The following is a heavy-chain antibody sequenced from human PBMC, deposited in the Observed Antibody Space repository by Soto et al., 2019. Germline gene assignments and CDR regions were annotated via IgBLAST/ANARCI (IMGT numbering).Heavy chain of an antibody. Sequence: EVQLLESGGGLVQPGGSLRLSCAASGFTFSSYAMSWVRQAPGKGLEWVSAISGSGGSTYYADSVKSRFTISRDNSKNTLYLQMNSLRAEDTAVYYCANFYSNYVKYFDYWGQGTLVTVSS. CDR2: ISGSGGST. J-gene: IGHJ4*02. D-gene: IGHD4-4*01. V-gene: IGHV3-23*01. CDR1: GFTFSSYA. CDR3: ANFYSNYVKYFDY.